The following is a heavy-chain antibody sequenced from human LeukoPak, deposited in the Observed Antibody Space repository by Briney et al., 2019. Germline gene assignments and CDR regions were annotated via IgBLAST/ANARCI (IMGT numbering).Heavy chain of an antibody. D-gene: IGHD1-26*01. CDR1: GFTFSNYW. CDR2: IKQDGSEM. V-gene: IGHV3-7*03. CDR3: ARDKIVGPTILDS. Sequence: GGSLRLSCVASGFTFSNYWMSWVRQAPGKGLEWVANIKQDGSEMYYAESVKGRFTISRDNAENSLYLQMNSLRVEDTAVYYCARDKIVGPTILDSWGQGTLVTVSS. J-gene: IGHJ4*02.